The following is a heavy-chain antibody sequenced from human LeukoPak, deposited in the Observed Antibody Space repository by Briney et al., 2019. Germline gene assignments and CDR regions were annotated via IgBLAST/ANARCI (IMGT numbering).Heavy chain of an antibody. CDR3: ARDKSGQRNYYYYYYMDV. CDR2: ISYDGSNK. D-gene: IGHD3-10*01. J-gene: IGHJ6*03. CDR1: GFTFSSYA. Sequence: GGSLRLSCAASGFTFSSYAMHWVRQAPGKGLEWVAVISYDGSNKYCADSVKGRFTISRDNSKNTLYLQMNSLRAEDTAVYYCARDKSGQRNYYYYYYMDVWGKGTTVTVSS. V-gene: IGHV3-30*04.